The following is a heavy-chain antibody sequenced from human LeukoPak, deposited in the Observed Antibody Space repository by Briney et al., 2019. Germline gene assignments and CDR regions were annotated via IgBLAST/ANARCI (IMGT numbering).Heavy chain of an antibody. CDR3: ASRNYDY. Sequence: SETLSLTCTVSGGSISSYYWSWIRQPPGKGLEWIGYIYYSGSTNYDPSLKSRVTISVDTSKNQFSLKLSSVTAADTAVYYCASRNYDYWGQGTLVTVSS. D-gene: IGHD3-3*01. J-gene: IGHJ4*02. V-gene: IGHV4-59*01. CDR2: IYYSGST. CDR1: GGSISSYY.